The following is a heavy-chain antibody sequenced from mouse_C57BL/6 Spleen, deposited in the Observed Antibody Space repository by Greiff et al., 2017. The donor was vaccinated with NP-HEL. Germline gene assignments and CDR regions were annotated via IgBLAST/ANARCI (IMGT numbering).Heavy chain of an antibody. CDR1: GYTFTDYY. CDR2: IYPGSGNT. V-gene: IGHV1-76*01. J-gene: IGHJ1*03. Sequence: QVHVKQSGAELVRPGASVKLSCKASGYTFTDYYINWVKQRPGQGLEWIARIYPGSGNTYYNEKFKGKAKLTAEKSSSTAYMQLSSLTSEDSAVYFCARGGRRYFDVWGTGTTVTVSS. CDR3: ARGGRRYFDV.